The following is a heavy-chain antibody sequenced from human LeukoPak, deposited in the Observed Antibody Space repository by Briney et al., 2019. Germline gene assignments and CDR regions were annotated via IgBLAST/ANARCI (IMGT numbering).Heavy chain of an antibody. J-gene: IGHJ4*02. Sequence: ASVKVSCKVSGYTLTELSMHWVRQAPGKGLEWMGGFAIEDGETIYAQKFQGRVTMTEDTSTDTAYMELSSLRSEDTAVYYCATAEPLRYCSGGSCYSYFDYWGQGTLVTVSS. CDR2: FAIEDGET. D-gene: IGHD2-15*01. CDR1: GYTLTELS. CDR3: ATAEPLRYCSGGSCYSYFDY. V-gene: IGHV1-24*01.